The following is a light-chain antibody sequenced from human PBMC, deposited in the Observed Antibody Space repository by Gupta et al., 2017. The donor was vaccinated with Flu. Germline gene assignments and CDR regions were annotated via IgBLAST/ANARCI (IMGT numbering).Light chain of an antibody. J-gene: IGLJ3*02. Sequence: QSVLTQPPSVSAAPGQKVTISCSGSSSNIVNNYVPWYQQLPGTVPKVLIFDNNERPSGIPDRFSGSKSGTSATLGITGLQTGDEADYYCGTWDSSLSVGVFGGGTRLTVL. CDR1: SSNIVNNY. CDR3: GTWDSSLSVGV. CDR2: DNN. V-gene: IGLV1-51*01.